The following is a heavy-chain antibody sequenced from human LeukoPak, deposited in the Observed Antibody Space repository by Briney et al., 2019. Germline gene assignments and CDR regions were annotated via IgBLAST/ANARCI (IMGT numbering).Heavy chain of an antibody. D-gene: IGHD3-3*01. V-gene: IGHV5-51*01. Sequence: GESLKISCKGSGYSFTSYWIGWVRQVPGKGLEWMGIIYPGDSDTRYSPSFQGQVTISADKSISTAYLQWSSLKASDTAMYYCARQDYYYDFWSGYYPRSDGMDVWGQGTTVTVSS. J-gene: IGHJ6*02. CDR3: ARQDYYYDFWSGYYPRSDGMDV. CDR1: GYSFTSYW. CDR2: IYPGDSDT.